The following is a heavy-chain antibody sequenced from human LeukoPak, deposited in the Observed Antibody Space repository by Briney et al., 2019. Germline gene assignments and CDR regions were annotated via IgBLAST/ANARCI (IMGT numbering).Heavy chain of an antibody. D-gene: IGHD2-15*01. CDR1: GDSISSSSPY. J-gene: IGHJ5*01. V-gene: IGHV4-39*01. Sequence: SETLSLTCSVSGDSISSSSPYWGWIRQPPGKGLEWIGSIFYSGRAYYSPSLKSRVTVSLDTSKNQFSLSLTSVTAADTAVYYCARQIAVVEPTDPNWFDSWGQGTLVTVSS. CDR3: ARQIAVVEPTDPNWFDS. CDR2: IFYSGRA.